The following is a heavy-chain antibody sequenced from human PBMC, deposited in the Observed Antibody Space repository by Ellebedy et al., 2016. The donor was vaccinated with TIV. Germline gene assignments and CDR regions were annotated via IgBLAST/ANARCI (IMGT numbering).Heavy chain of an antibody. CDR3: ARDPALPRGRFDT. V-gene: IGHV4-38-2*02. CDR2: IYYSGSA. CDR1: GFTVSSIY. Sequence: MPGGSLRLSCAASGFTVSSIYMTWVRQPPGKGLEWIGSIYYSGSAYYNPSLKSRVTVSVDTSKNQFSLNLSSVTAADTAVYYCARDPALPRGRFDTWGQGTLVTVSS. J-gene: IGHJ5*02.